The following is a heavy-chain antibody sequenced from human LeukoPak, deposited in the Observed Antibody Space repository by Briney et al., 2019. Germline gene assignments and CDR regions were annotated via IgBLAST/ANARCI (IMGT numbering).Heavy chain of an antibody. CDR3: AKEVARRTGGFDP. J-gene: IGHJ5*02. V-gene: IGHV4-38-2*02. CDR2: IYHSGTA. Sequence: PSETLSLTCTVSAYPISNDNYWVWIRQSPGKGLEWIGSIYHSGTAYYNPSLKSRVTISVDTSKNQFSLKLSSVTTTDTAVYYCAKEVARRTGGFDPWGQGTLVTVSS. D-gene: IGHD3/OR15-3a*01. CDR1: AYPISNDNY.